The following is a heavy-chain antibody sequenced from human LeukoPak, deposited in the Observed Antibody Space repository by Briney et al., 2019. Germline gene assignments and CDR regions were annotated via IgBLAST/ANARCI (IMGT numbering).Heavy chain of an antibody. V-gene: IGHV1-69*13. CDR3: ARAKSRDCSGGSCYSYKY. D-gene: IGHD2-15*01. CDR1: GGTFSSYA. Sequence: ASVKVSCKASGGTFSSYAISWVRQAPGQGLEWMGGIIPIFGTANYAQKFQGRVTITADESTSTAYMELSSLRSEDTAVYYCARAKSRDCSGGSCYSYKYWGQGTLVTVSS. CDR2: IIPIFGTA. J-gene: IGHJ4*02.